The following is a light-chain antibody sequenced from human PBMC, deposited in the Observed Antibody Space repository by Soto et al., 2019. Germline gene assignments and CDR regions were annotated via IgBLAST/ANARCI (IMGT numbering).Light chain of an antibody. V-gene: IGLV2-8*01. CDR1: SSDVGGYNY. Sequence: QSALTQPPSASGSPGQSVTISCTGTSSDVGGYNYVSWYQQHPGKAPKLMIYEVSKRPSGVPDRFSGSKSGNTASLTVSGLQAEDEADYYCTSYAVDTSLGVLGGGTKLTVL. CDR2: EVS. J-gene: IGLJ3*02. CDR3: TSYAVDTSLGV.